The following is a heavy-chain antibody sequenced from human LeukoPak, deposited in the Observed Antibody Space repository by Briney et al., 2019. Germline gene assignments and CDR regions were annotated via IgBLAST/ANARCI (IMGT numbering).Heavy chain of an antibody. Sequence: GGSLRLSCAASGFTFTNYWMTWVRQAPGKGLEWVSSISGSGGSTYYADSVKGRFTISRDNSKNTLYLQMNSLRAEDTAVYYCAKLLIAVAGTEGYWGQGTLVTVSS. J-gene: IGHJ4*02. V-gene: IGHV3-23*01. CDR3: AKLLIAVAGTEGY. CDR1: GFTFTNYW. D-gene: IGHD6-19*01. CDR2: ISGSGGST.